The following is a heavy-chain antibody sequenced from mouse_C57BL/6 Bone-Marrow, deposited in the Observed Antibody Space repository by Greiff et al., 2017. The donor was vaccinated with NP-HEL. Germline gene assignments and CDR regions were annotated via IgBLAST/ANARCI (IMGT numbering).Heavy chain of an antibody. CDR3: ARDKGWDFRFDV. CDR1: GFTFSDYY. J-gene: IGHJ1*03. D-gene: IGHD3-3*01. Sequence: EVMLVESEGGLVQPGSSMKLSCTASGFTFSDYYMAWVRQVPEKGLEWVANINYDGSSTYYLDSLKSRFIISRDNAKNILYLQMSSLKSEDTATYYCARDKGWDFRFDVWGTGTTVTVSS. V-gene: IGHV5-16*01. CDR2: INYDGSST.